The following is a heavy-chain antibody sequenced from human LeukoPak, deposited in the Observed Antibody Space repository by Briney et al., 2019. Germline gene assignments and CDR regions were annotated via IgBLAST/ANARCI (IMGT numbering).Heavy chain of an antibody. CDR2: IYDSGST. CDR1: GCSINSYY. Sequence: PSETLSLTCTVSGCSINSYYWSWIRQPPGKGLERIGFIYDSGSTNYNPSLKSRVTISVDTSKNQFSLKLSSMSTADTAVYYCARSSVEYSYWDYWGQGTLVTVSS. J-gene: IGHJ4*02. D-gene: IGHD5-18*01. V-gene: IGHV4-59*01. CDR3: ARSSVEYSYWDY.